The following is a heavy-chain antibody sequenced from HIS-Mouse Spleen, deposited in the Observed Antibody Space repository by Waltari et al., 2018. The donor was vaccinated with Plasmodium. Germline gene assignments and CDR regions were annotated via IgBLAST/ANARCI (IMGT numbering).Heavy chain of an antibody. J-gene: IGHJ4*02. CDR2: IGTSWDT. V-gene: IGHV3-13*01. CDR1: GFTFSSYD. D-gene: IGHD6-6*01. Sequence: EVQLVESGGGLVQPGGSLGLSCAACGFTFSSYDMHWVRQATGKGLVLVSAIGTSWDTYYPGSVNGRFTISRENAKNALYLQMNSLRAGDTAVYYCARGPTYSSSYYFDYWGQGTLVTVSS. CDR3: ARGPTYSSSYYFDY.